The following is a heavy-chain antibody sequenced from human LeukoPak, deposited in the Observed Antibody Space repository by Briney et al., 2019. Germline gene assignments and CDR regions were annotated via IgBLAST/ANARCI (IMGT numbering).Heavy chain of an antibody. V-gene: IGHV4-38-2*02. CDR3: ARHRRMVRGVDI. CDR2: IYHSGST. J-gene: IGHJ3*02. D-gene: IGHD3-10*01. CDR1: GYSISSGYY. Sequence: PSETLSLTCTVSGYSISSGYYWGWIRQPPGKGLEWIGSIYHSGSTYYNPSLKSRVTISVDTSKNQFSLKLSSVTAADTAVYYCARHRRMVRGVDIWGQGTMVTVSS.